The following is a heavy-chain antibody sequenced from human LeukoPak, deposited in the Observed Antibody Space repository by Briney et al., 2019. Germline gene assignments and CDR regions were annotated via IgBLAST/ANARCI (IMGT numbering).Heavy chain of an antibody. D-gene: IGHD4-11*01. CDR3: TRGYSIDY. CDR2: IRSKASGGTT. CDR1: GFTFGDYA. Sequence: GRSLRLSCTASGFTFGDYAMSWVRQAPGKGLEWVGFIRSKASGGTTEYTASVKGRFTISRDDSKSIAYLQMNSLITEDTAIYYCTRGYSIDYWGQGTQVTVSS. V-gene: IGHV3-49*04. J-gene: IGHJ4*02.